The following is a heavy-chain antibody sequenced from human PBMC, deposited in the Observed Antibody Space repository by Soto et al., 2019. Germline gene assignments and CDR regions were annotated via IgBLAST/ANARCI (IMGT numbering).Heavy chain of an antibody. D-gene: IGHD1-20*01. CDR3: AKGGPLTITYDFDY. V-gene: IGHV3-30*18. Sequence: AGSLKLSGAASGFSVSSNYMSWVRKATGKGLEWVAVTSYDGSTTYYADSVKGRFTISRDNSKNTLYLQMNSLRVEDTALYFCAKGGPLTITYDFDYWGQGTPVTLSS. CDR2: TSYDGSTT. CDR1: GFSVSSNY. J-gene: IGHJ4*02.